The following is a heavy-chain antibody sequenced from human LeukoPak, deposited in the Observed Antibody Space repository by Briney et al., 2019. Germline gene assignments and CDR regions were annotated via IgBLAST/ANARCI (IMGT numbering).Heavy chain of an antibody. Sequence: SETLSLTCGVSGYSISSACYWGWIRQPPGTGLEWIGSICHRGSIYSNPSLKSRVTISVDTYKNRFSLKQTPMTDADTSLYFCARGPYGSGSYPFYLDHWGQGTLVTVSS. CDR3: ARGPYGSGSYPFYLDH. CDR1: GYSISSACY. CDR2: ICHRGSI. J-gene: IGHJ4*02. V-gene: IGHV4-38-2*01. D-gene: IGHD3-10*01.